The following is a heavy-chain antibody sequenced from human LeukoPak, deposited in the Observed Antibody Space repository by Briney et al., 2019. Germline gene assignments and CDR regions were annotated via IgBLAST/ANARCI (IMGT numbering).Heavy chain of an antibody. CDR1: GGSISSSSYY. CDR2: IYYSGST. D-gene: IGHD6-13*01. CDR3: ARGEGIAAAG. J-gene: IGHJ4*02. Sequence: SETLSLTCTVSGGSISSSSYYWGWIRQPPGKGLEWIGSIYYSGSTYYNPSLKSRVTISVDTSKNQFSLKLSSVTAADTAVYYCARGEGIAAAGWGQGTLATVSS. V-gene: IGHV4-39*07.